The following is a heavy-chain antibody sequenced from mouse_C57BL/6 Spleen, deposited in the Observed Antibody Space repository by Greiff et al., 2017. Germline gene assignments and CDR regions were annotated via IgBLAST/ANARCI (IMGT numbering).Heavy chain of an antibody. D-gene: IGHD2-4*01. V-gene: IGHV1-63*01. CDR1: GYTFTNYW. Sequence: QVQLQQSGAELVRPGTSVKMSCTASGYTFTNYWIGWAKQRPGHGLAWIGDIYPGGGYTNYNEKFKGKATLTADKSSSTAYMQFSSLTSEDSAIYYWARSGDYERGYYAMDYWGQGTSVTVSS. CDR2: IYPGGGYT. J-gene: IGHJ4*01. CDR3: ARSGDYERGYYAMDY.